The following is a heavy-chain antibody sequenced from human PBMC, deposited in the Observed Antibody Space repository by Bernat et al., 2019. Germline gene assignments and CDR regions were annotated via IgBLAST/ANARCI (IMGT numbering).Heavy chain of an antibody. V-gene: IGHV3-30*18. CDR3: AKDLDGSGSYYTDYYYGMDV. J-gene: IGHJ6*02. CDR2: ISYDGSNK. Sequence: QVQLVESGGGVVQPGRSLRLSCAASGFTFSSYGMHWVRQAPGKGLEWVAVISYDGSNKYYADSVKGRFTISRDNSKNTLYLQMNSLRAEDTAVYYCAKDLDGSGSYYTDYYYGMDVWGQGTTVTVSS. CDR1: GFTFSSYG. D-gene: IGHD3-10*01.